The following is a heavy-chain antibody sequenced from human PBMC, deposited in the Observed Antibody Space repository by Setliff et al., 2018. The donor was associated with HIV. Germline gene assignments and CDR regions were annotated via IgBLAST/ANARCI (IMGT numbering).Heavy chain of an antibody. V-gene: IGHV3-15*07. Sequence: GGSLRLSCAASAFTFSNAWMNWVRQAPGKGLEWVGRIQSKIDGGTTDYAAPVKGRFTISRDDSKNMLYLQMNSLRAEDTAVYYCARDPGGDTSGYLIYYYDYWGQGTLVTVSS. D-gene: IGHD3-22*01. CDR3: ARDPGGDTSGYLIYYYDY. CDR2: IQSKIDGGTT. CDR1: AFTFSNAW. J-gene: IGHJ4*02.